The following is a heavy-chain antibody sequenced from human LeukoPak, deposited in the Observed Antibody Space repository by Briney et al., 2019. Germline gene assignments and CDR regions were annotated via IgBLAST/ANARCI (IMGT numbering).Heavy chain of an antibody. D-gene: IGHD3-22*01. J-gene: IGHJ3*02. Sequence: SETLSLTCTVSGGSISSYHWSWIRQAPGKRLEWIGFISYSGSTNSNPSLKSRVAISIDTSENQFSLKLSSVTAADTAVYYCVRGNYDSRGNPNAFDIWGQGAMVTVSS. CDR1: GGSISSYH. CDR2: ISYSGST. V-gene: IGHV4-59*01. CDR3: VRGNYDSRGNPNAFDI.